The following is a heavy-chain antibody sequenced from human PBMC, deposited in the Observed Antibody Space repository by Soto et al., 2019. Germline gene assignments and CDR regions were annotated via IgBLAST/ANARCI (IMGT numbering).Heavy chain of an antibody. CDR1: GYTFTNYD. J-gene: IGHJ4*02. Sequence: QVQLVQSGAEVKKPGASVKVSCKASGYTFTNYDINWVRQAPGQGLEWMGWMDPNSGNTDYAQKFQGRGTITMNTSISTAYLELSSLSSEDTAVYYCARGRGWRDYWRQGTLVTVSS. D-gene: IGHD6-19*01. V-gene: IGHV1-8*01. CDR3: ARGRGWRDY. CDR2: MDPNSGNT.